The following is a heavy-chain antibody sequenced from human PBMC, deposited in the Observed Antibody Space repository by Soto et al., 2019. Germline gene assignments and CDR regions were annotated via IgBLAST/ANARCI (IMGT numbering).Heavy chain of an antibody. CDR3: ARDMGIAALIDY. Sequence: GGSLRLSCAASGFTFSSYSMNWVRQAPGKGLEWVSSISSSSSYIYYADSVKGRFTISRDNAKNSLYLQMNSLRAEDTAVYYCARDMGIAALIDYWGQGTLVTVSS. CDR2: ISSSSSYI. CDR1: GFTFSSYS. V-gene: IGHV3-21*01. J-gene: IGHJ4*02. D-gene: IGHD6-13*01.